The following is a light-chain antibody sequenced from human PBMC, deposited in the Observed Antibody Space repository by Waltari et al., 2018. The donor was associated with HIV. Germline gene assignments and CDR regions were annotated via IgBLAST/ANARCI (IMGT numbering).Light chain of an antibody. V-gene: IGKV1-39*01. Sequence: DIQMTQSPSSLSASVGDRVTITCRSSQFISIYLNWYQQKPGKAPRLLINAASSLQSGVPSRFSGSGSGTDFTLTISSLQPEDFATYYCQQSYSTPPITFGQGTRLEIK. CDR2: AAS. CDR1: QFISIY. CDR3: QQSYSTPPIT. J-gene: IGKJ5*01.